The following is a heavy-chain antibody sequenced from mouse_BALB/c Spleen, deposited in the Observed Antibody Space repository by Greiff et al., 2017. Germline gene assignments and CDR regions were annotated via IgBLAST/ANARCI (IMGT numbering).Heavy chain of an antibody. V-gene: IGHV1S29*02. CDR2: IYPYNGGT. J-gene: IGHJ2*01. D-gene: IGHD2-12*01. Sequence: EVKLQESGPELVKPGASVKISCKASGYTFTDYNMHWVKQSHGKSLEWIGYIYPYNGGTGYNQKFKSKATLTVDNSSSTAYMELRSLTSEDSAVYYCARSRYDVYYFDYWGQGTTLTVSS. CDR3: ARSRYDVYYFDY. CDR1: GYTFTDYN.